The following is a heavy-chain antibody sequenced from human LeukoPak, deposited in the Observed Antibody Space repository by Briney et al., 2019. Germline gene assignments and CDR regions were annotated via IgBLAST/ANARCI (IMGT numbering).Heavy chain of an antibody. CDR3: ATERRYYDSLHYGMDV. D-gene: IGHD3-22*01. CDR1: GYTLTESS. Sequence: GASVKVSCKVSGYTLTESSMHWVRQAPGKGLEWMGGFDPEDGEAIYAQKFQGRVTMTEDTSTDTAYMELSSLRSEDTAVYYCATERRYYDSLHYGMDVWGQGTTVTVSS. J-gene: IGHJ6*02. CDR2: FDPEDGEA. V-gene: IGHV1-24*01.